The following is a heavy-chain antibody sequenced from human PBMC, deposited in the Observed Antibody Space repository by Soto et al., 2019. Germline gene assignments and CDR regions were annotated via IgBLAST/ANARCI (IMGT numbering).Heavy chain of an antibody. CDR3: AKYDSSGSRYFQH. CDR1: GFTFSSYA. D-gene: IGHD3-22*01. CDR2: ISGSGGST. V-gene: IGHV3-23*01. J-gene: IGHJ1*01. Sequence: EVQLLESGGGLVQPGGSLRLSCAASGFTFSSYAMSWVRQAPGKGLEWVSAISGSGGSTYYADSVKGRFTISRDNSKNTLYLQTNSLRAEDTAVYYCAKYDSSGSRYFQHWGQGTLVTVSS.